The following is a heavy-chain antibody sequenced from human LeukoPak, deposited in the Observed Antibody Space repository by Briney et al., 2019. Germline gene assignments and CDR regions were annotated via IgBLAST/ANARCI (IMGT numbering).Heavy chain of an antibody. J-gene: IGHJ4*02. CDR1: GYSFTTHW. D-gene: IGHD1-26*01. V-gene: IGHV5-51*01. Sequence: GESLKISCKASGYSFTTHWIGWVRQMPGEGLECMGIIYPDDSDTKYSPSFQGQVTISADKSISTAFLQWSSLKASDTAMYYCASATGSYSYFDYWGQGTLVTVSS. CDR2: IYPDDSDT. CDR3: ASATGSYSYFDY.